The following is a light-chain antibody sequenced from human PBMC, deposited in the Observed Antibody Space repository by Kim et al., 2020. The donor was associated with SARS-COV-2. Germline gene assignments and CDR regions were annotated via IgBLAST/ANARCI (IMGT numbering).Light chain of an antibody. V-gene: IGLV3-1*01. Sequence: SYELTQPPSVSVSPGQTASITCSGDKLGDKYACWYQQKPGQSPVLVIYQDTKRPSGIPERFSGSNSGNTATLTISGTQAMDEADYYCQAWDSSTTHWVVG. CDR1: KLGDKY. J-gene: IGLJ3*02. CDR3: QAWDSSTTHWV. CDR2: QDT.